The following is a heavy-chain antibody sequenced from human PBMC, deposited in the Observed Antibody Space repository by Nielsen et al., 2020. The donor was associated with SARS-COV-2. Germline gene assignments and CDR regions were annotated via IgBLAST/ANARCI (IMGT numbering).Heavy chain of an antibody. J-gene: IGHJ4*02. Sequence: WIRQPPGKGLEWVSGISDNGGNTYYADSVKGRFTISKDMSKNTLYLQMNSLRAEDTAVYFCAKGQQWLDELDYWGQGTPVTVSS. D-gene: IGHD6-19*01. CDR3: AKGQQWLDELDY. V-gene: IGHV3-23*01. CDR2: ISDNGGNT.